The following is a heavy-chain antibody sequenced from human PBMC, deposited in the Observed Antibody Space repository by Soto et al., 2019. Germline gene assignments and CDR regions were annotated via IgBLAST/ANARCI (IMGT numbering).Heavy chain of an antibody. CDR3: ARGKVATLTGDAFDI. V-gene: IGHV3-53*01. CDR2: IYSGGST. Sequence: GGSLRLSCAASGFTVSSNYMSWVRQAPGKGLEWVSVIYSGGSTYYADSVKGRFTISRDNSKNTLYLQMNSLRAEDTAVYYCARGKVATLTGDAFDIWGQGTMVTVS. J-gene: IGHJ3*02. D-gene: IGHD5-12*01. CDR1: GFTVSSNY.